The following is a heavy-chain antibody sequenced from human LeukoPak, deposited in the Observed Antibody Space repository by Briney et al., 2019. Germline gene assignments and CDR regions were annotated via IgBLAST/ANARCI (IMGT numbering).Heavy chain of an antibody. Sequence: SETLSLTCTVSGGSNSSYYWSWMRQPPGKGRERIEYIYYSGSTNYNPSLKSRVTISVDTSKNQFSLKLSSVTAADTAVYYCAREVGATADGAFDIWGQGTMVTVSS. CDR2: IYYSGST. J-gene: IGHJ3*02. V-gene: IGHV4-59*12. CDR3: AREVGATADGAFDI. D-gene: IGHD1-26*01. CDR1: GGSNSSYY.